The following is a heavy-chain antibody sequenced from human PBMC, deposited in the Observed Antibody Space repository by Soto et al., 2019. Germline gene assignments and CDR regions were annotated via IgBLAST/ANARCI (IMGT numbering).Heavy chain of an antibody. V-gene: IGHV4-59*01. CDR2: IYYIGST. Sequence: QVQLQESGPGLVQPSETLSLTCTVSGGSISNYYWSWIRQPPGKGLEWIAYIYYIGSTNYNPSRKSRVTISVDTSKNQFSLKLSSVTAADTAMYYCARTYVSSGQNSGGYGFDIWGQGTMVTVSS. J-gene: IGHJ3*02. D-gene: IGHD3-22*01. CDR1: GGSISNYY. CDR3: ARTYVSSGQNSGGYGFDI.